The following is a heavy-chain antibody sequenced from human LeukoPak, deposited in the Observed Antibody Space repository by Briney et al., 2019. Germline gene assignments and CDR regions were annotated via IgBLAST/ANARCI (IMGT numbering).Heavy chain of an antibody. Sequence: SETLSLTCTVSGVSISTYYWSWIRQPPGKGLEWIGHIHYSGSTNYNPSLKSRVTISVDTSKNQFSLKLSSVTAADTAVYYCARDTYGSPWYFDLWGRGTLVTVSS. CDR2: IHYSGST. J-gene: IGHJ2*01. CDR3: ARDTYGSPWYFDL. V-gene: IGHV4-59*01. D-gene: IGHD4-17*01. CDR1: GVSISTYY.